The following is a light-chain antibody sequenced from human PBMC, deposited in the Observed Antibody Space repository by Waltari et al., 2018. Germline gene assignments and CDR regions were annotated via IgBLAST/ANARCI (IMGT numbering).Light chain of an antibody. J-gene: IGLJ2*01. CDR1: SLRRYY. Sequence: SSELTQDPAVSVALGQTVRITCQGDSLRRYYASWYQQKPGQAPVLVMYGKNNRPSGLPARFSGSSSGNTASLTITGAQAEDEADYYCNSRDSSGNHLVVGGGTKLTVL. CDR2: GKN. V-gene: IGLV3-19*01. CDR3: NSRDSSGNHLV.